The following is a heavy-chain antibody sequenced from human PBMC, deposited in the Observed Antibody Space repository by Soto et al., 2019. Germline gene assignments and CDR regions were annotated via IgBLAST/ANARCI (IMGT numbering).Heavy chain of an antibody. CDR1: GGSISSSSYY. V-gene: IGHV4-39*01. Sequence: QLQLQESGPGLVKPSETLSLTCTVSGGSISSSSYYWGWIRQPPGKGLEWIGSIYYSGSTYYNPSLKSRVTISVDTSKNQFSLKLSSVTAADTAVYYGGSGSGSPVLGIDYWGQGTLVTVSS. J-gene: IGHJ4*02. CDR2: IYYSGST. D-gene: IGHD3-10*01. CDR3: GSGSGSPVLGIDY.